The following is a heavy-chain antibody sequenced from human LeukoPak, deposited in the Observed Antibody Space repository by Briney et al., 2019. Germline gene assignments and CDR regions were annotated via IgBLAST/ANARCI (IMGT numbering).Heavy chain of an antibody. Sequence: PGGSLRLSCAASGFTFSNYAMSWVRQAPGKGLEWVSCISSSSGYIYYAESVRGRFTISRDNAKNSLYLQMNSLRAEDTAVYYCARVGCSGGNCLDYWGQGTLVTVSS. CDR2: ISSSSGYI. D-gene: IGHD2-15*01. V-gene: IGHV3-21*01. CDR1: GFTFSNYA. CDR3: ARVGCSGGNCLDY. J-gene: IGHJ4*02.